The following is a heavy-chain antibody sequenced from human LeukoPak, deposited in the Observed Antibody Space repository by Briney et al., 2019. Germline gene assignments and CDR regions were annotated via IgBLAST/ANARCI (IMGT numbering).Heavy chain of an antibody. CDR3: ARDGWFGEFIYYYYGMDV. V-gene: IGHV4-30-4*01. CDR2: IYYSGST. J-gene: IGHJ6*02. Sequence: SQTLSLTRTVSGGSISSGDYYWSWIRQPPGKGLEWIGYIYYSGSTYYNPSLKSRVTISVDTSKNQFSLKLSSVTAADTAVYYCARDGWFGEFIYYYYGMDVWGQGTTVTVSS. D-gene: IGHD3-10*01. CDR1: GGSISSGDYY.